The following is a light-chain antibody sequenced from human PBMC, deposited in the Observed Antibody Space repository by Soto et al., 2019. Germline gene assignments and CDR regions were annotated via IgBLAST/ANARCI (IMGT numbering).Light chain of an antibody. CDR3: AAWDDSLRV. J-gene: IGLJ1*01. CDR1: SSNIGSNT. CDR2: SNT. V-gene: IGLV1-44*01. Sequence: QSVLTQPPSASGTPGQRVTISCSGSSSNIGSNTVNWYQQLPGTAPKLLIYSNTQRPSGVPDRFSGSKSGTSASLSISGLQSEDEADYYCAAWDDSLRVLGTGTKVTVL.